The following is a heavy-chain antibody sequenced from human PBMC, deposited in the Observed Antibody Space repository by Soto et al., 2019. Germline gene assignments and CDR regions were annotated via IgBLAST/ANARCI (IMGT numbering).Heavy chain of an antibody. V-gene: IGHV4-59*01. D-gene: IGHD2-21*02. CDR3: ARYYCGGDCYGFDI. CDR2: IHYSGRT. J-gene: IGHJ3*02. Sequence: PSEPLTLTSTDSGGSISTYYWCLIRQPPGKGLEWIGYIHYSGRTNYNPSLKSRVTISVDTTKNQFSLKLSSVTAADTAVYYCARYYCGGDCYGFDIWGQGTMVT. CDR1: GGSISTYY.